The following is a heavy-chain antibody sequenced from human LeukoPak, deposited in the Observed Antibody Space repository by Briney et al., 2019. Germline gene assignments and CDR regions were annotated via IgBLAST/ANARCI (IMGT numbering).Heavy chain of an antibody. V-gene: IGHV4-4*07. CDR2: IYTSGST. D-gene: IGHD3-22*01. CDR3: ARVLPYYDSSGYYYHYFDY. J-gene: IGHJ4*02. CDR1: GGSISSYY. Sequence: NTSETLSLTCTVSGGSISSYYWSWIRQPAGKGLEWIGRIYTSGSTNYNPSLKSRVTMSVDTSKNQFSLKLSSVTAADTAVYYCARVLPYYDSSGYYYHYFDYWGQGTLVTVSS.